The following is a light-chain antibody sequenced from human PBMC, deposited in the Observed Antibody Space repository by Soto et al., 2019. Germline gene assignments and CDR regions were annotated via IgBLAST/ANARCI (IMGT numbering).Light chain of an antibody. Sequence: QSALTQPASVSGSPGQSITISCTGTSSDVGGYNYDSWYQQHPGKAPKLIIYEVSNRPSGVSNRFSGSKSGNTASLTISGLQAEDEADYYCSSYTSSSTQVFGTGTKVTVL. J-gene: IGLJ1*01. CDR1: SSDVGGYNY. CDR2: EVS. CDR3: SSYTSSSTQV. V-gene: IGLV2-14*01.